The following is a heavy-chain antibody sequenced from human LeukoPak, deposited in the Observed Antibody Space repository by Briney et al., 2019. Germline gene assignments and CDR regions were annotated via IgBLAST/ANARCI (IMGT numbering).Heavy chain of an antibody. CDR3: ARWEYAFDV. J-gene: IGHJ3*01. D-gene: IGHD1-26*01. Sequence: GGSLRLSCAASGFTFSSNWMHRIRQAPGKGLVWVLSINSDGSSTSYADSVKGRFAISRDNAKNTLYLQMNSLRAEDTAVYYCARWEYAFDVWGQGTMVTVSS. V-gene: IGHV3-74*01. CDR2: INSDGSST. CDR1: GFTFSSNW.